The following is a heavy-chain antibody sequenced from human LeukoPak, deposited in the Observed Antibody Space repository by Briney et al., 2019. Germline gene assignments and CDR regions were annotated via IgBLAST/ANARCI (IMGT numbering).Heavy chain of an antibody. Sequence: GGSLRLSCVASGFTFSSYFMNWVRQAPGKGPEWVANIKGDGSGEYYMDSVKGRFTISRDNAKNSLYLQMNSLRAEDTAVYYCARGLSANWFDPWGQGTLVTVSS. CDR1: GFTFSSYF. CDR3: ARGLSANWFDP. V-gene: IGHV3-7*03. CDR2: IKGDGSGE. J-gene: IGHJ5*02. D-gene: IGHD2-21*01.